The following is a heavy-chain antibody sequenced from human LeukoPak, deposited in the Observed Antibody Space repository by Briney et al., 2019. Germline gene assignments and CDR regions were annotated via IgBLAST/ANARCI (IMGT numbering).Heavy chain of an antibody. CDR3: ARDSSAYYYDSSGSDFDY. CDR1: GFTFSSYS. J-gene: IGHJ4*02. Sequence: PGGSLRLSCAASGFTFSSYSMNWVRQAPGKGLEWVSSISSSSSYIYYADSVKGRFTISRDNAKNSLYPQMNSLRAEDTAVYYCARDSSAYYYDSSGSDFDYWGQGTLVTVSS. D-gene: IGHD3-22*01. V-gene: IGHV3-21*01. CDR2: ISSSSSYI.